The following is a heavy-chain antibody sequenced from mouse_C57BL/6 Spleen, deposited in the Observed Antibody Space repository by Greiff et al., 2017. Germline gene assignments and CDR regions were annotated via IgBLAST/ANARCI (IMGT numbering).Heavy chain of an antibody. CDR2: IYPGSGST. D-gene: IGHD1-1*01. V-gene: IGHV1-55*01. J-gene: IGHJ2*01. Sequence: QVQLQQPGAELVKPGASVKMSCKASGYPFTSYWLTWVKQRPGQGLEWIGDIYPGSGSTNYNEKFKSKATRTVDTSSSTAYMQLSSLTSEDSAVYYCARDTTVVAAYYFDYWGQGTTRTVSS. CDR3: ARDTTVVAAYYFDY. CDR1: GYPFTSYW.